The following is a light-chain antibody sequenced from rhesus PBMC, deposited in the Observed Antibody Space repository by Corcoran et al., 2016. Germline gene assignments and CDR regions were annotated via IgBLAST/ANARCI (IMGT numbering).Light chain of an antibody. J-gene: IGKJ3*01. CDR3: QQGYNTPFT. Sequence: DIQMTQSPSSLSASVGDKVTITCRASQRINSWLAWYQQKPGKAPRLLTYAASTLQSGVPSRFSGSGSGTDYTLAISSLQPEEFATYYCQQGYNTPFTFGPGTKLDIK. CDR2: AAS. V-gene: IGKV1-18*01. CDR1: QRINSW.